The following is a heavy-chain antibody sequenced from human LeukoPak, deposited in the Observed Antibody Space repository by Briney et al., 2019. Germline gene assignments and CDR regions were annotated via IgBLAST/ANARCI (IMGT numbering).Heavy chain of an antibody. CDR3: ARAMGDVEMATRGAFDI. D-gene: IGHD5-24*01. J-gene: IGHJ3*02. V-gene: IGHV1-46*01. Sequence: ASVKVSCKASGYTFTSYYMHWVRQAPGQGLEWMGIINPSGGSTSYAQKFQGRVTMTRDTSTSTVYMELSSLRSEDTAVYYCARAMGDVEMATRGAFDIWGQGTMLT. CDR1: GYTFTSYY. CDR2: INPSGGST.